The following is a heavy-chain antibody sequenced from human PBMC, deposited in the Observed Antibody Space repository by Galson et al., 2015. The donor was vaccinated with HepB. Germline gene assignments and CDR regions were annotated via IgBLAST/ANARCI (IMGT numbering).Heavy chain of an antibody. J-gene: IGHJ3*02. CDR2: IKEDGTEQ. V-gene: IGHV3-7*03. D-gene: IGHD1-1*01. CDR1: GFACSTFW. Sequence: SLRLSCAASGFACSTFWMSWVRQASGGGLEWVGNIKEDGTEQGYVDSVRGRFTITRDNAKSSLYLQKNSLRAEDTAVYYCATVSNYAFQMWGQGTTVTVSS. CDR3: ATVSNYAFQM.